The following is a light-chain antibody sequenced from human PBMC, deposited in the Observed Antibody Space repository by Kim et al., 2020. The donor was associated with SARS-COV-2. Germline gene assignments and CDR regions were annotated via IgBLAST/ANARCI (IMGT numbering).Light chain of an antibody. CDR2: GAS. Sequence: SPGKGTTLSCRASQAGGCRLPWYQQKPARAPRPLIYGASTRATGIPARYSGSGSVTEFTLTISRLQSEDFAVYYCQQSNNWPPMYTFGQGTKLEIK. J-gene: IGKJ2*01. CDR1: QAGGCR. V-gene: IGKV3D-15*01. CDR3: QQSNNWPPMYT.